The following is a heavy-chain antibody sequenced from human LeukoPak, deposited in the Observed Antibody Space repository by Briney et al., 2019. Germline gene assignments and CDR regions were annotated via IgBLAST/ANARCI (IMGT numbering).Heavy chain of an antibody. Sequence: GGSLRLSCAASGFTFSSHAMSWVRQAPGKGLEWVSGISGSGDSIYYADSVKGRFTISRDTSKNTLYLQMNSLRAEDTAVYYCAKSRYGSGSYYTFDYWGQGTLVTVSS. CDR2: ISGSGDSI. CDR3: AKSRYGSGSYYTFDY. D-gene: IGHD3-10*01. CDR1: GFTFSSHA. J-gene: IGHJ4*02. V-gene: IGHV3-23*01.